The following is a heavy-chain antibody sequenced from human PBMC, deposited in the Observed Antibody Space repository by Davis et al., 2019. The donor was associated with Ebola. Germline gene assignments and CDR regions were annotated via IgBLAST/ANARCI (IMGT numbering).Heavy chain of an antibody. J-gene: IGHJ4*02. D-gene: IGHD3-10*01. Sequence: PGGSLRLSCAASGFIFSSYAMSWVRQAPGKGLEWVSVIYSGGSTYYADSVKGRFTISRDNSKNTLYLQMNSLRAEDTAVYYCAFGANRPPYYFDYWGQGTLVTVSS. V-gene: IGHV3-53*01. CDR2: IYSGGST. CDR3: AFGANRPPYYFDY. CDR1: GFIFSSYA.